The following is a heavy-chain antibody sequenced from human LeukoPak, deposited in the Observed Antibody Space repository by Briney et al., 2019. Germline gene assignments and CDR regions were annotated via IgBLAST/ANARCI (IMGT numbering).Heavy chain of an antibody. J-gene: IGHJ4*02. CDR1: GGSISSSSYY. CDR2: IYYSGST. CDR3: ARDIGPDHYDILTGYSY. V-gene: IGHV4-39*07. Sequence: SETLSLTCTVSGGSISSSSYYWGWIRQSPGKGLEWIGSIYYSGSTYYNPSLKSRVTISVDTSKNQFSLKLSSVTAADTAVYYCARDIGPDHYDILTGYSYWGQGTLVTVSS. D-gene: IGHD3-9*01.